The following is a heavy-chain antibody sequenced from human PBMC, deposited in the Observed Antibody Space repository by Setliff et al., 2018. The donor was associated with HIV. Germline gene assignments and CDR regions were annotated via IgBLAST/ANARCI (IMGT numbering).Heavy chain of an antibody. Sequence: ASVKVSCKASGGTFSSHAISWVRQAPGKGPEWMGGFDPEDNKIVYAQKFQGRVTTTEDTSTDTAYMELSSLRPEDTAVYYCARDDGGYNYAEAFDVWGQGTMVTVSS. CDR1: GGTFSSHA. CDR3: ARDDGGYNYAEAFDV. J-gene: IGHJ3*01. D-gene: IGHD3-16*01. V-gene: IGHV1-24*01. CDR2: FDPEDNKI.